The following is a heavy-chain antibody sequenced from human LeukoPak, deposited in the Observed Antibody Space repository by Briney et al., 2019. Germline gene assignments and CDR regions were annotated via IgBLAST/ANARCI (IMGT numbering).Heavy chain of an antibody. CDR1: GFTFSSYE. D-gene: IGHD5-12*01. Sequence: PGGSLRLSCAASGFTFSSYEMNWVRQAPGKGLEWVGFIRSKAYGGTTEYAASVKGRFTISTDDSKSIGYLQMNSLKTEDTAVYYCSISGYDYGGRLDYWGQGTLVTVSS. CDR2: IRSKAYGGTT. J-gene: IGHJ4*02. V-gene: IGHV3-49*04. CDR3: SISGYDYGGRLDY.